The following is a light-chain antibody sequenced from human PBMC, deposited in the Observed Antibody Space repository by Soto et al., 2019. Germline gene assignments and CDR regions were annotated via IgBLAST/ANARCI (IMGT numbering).Light chain of an antibody. CDR3: QQRSNLLFA. Sequence: EVVLTQSPATRSLSVGERATPSCTASQSVSSYLAWYDQKPGQAPRLLIYNDSTRATRIPASFSGSGAGTVFTLTLSSRQPEDSVVHYCQQRSNLLFAFGPGTKGDSK. V-gene: IGKV3-11*01. J-gene: IGKJ3*01. CDR2: NDS. CDR1: QSVSSY.